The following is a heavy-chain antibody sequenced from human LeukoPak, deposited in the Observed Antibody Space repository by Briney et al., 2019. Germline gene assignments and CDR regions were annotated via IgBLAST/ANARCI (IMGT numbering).Heavy chain of an antibody. CDR3: ARGYWGYSGGFYFDY. J-gene: IGHJ4*02. CDR1: GGSISSYY. D-gene: IGHD1-26*01. CDR2: IYYSGST. Sequence: PETLSLTWTVSGGSISSYYWSWIRQPPEKGLEWVGYIYYSGSTNYNTYLKSRVTISVDTSKNQFSLKLSSVTTADTAVYYCARGYWGYSGGFYFDYWGQGTLVTVSS. V-gene: IGHV4-59*12.